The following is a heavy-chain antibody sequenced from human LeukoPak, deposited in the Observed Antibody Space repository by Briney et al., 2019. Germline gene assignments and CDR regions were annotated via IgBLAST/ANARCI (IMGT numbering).Heavy chain of an antibody. CDR1: GGSISSYY. Sequence: SETLSLTCTVSGGSISSYYWSWIRQPPGKGLECIGYIYTSGSTNYNPSLKSRLTISVDTSKNQFSLKLSSMTAADTAVYYCARGLRIAAASPWGQGTVVTVSS. V-gene: IGHV4-4*09. CDR3: ARGLRIAAASP. D-gene: IGHD6-13*01. J-gene: IGHJ5*02. CDR2: IYTSGST.